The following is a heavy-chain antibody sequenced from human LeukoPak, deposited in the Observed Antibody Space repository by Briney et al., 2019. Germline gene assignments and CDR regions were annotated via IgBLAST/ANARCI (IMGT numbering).Heavy chain of an antibody. CDR1: GFTFSNYW. V-gene: IGHV3-7*01. J-gene: IGHJ4*02. CDR2: IKPDGTKK. CDR3: ASQPAVLDLDY. Sequence: GGSLRLSCAASGFTFSNYWMTWVRQAAGEGLEWVANIKPDGTKKSYVDSVKGRFAISRDNTKNSLYLQMNSLRVEDTAVYYCASQPAVLDLDYWGQGILVTVSS. D-gene: IGHD2-2*01.